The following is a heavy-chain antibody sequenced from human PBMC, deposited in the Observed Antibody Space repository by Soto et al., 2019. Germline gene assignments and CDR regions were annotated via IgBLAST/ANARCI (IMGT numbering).Heavy chain of an antibody. CDR2: INPNSGGT. D-gene: IGHD3-10*01. J-gene: IGHJ3*02. CDR3: ARGITMVRGVLLDAFDI. Sequence: QVQLVQSGAEVKKPGASVKVSCKASGYTFTGYYMHWVRQAPGQGLEWMGWINPNSGGTNYAQKFQGWVTRTRDTSISTAYMELSRLRSDDTAVYYCARGITMVRGVLLDAFDIWGQGTMVTVSS. CDR1: GYTFTGYY. V-gene: IGHV1-2*04.